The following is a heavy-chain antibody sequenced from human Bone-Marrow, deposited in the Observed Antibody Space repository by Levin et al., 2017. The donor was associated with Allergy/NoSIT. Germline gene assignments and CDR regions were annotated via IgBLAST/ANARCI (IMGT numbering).Heavy chain of an antibody. CDR2: ISSGSSYI. CDR1: GFTFSSYS. J-gene: IGHJ4*02. D-gene: IGHD3-16*01. V-gene: IGHV3-21*01. Sequence: ETLSLTCAASGFTFSSYSMNWVRQAPGKGLEWVSSISSGSSYIYYADSVKGRFTISRDKAEHSVFLQMNSLRAEDTAVYYCARDVVWHYWGQGTPVTVSS. CDR3: ARDVVWHY.